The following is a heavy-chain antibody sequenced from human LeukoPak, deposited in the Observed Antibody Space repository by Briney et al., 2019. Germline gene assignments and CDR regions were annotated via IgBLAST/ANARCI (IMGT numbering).Heavy chain of an antibody. CDR3: AKSPNWSFDY. D-gene: IGHD1-1*01. J-gene: IGHJ4*02. CDR2: IIPIFGIA. Sequence: SVKVSCKASGGTFSSYAISWVRQAPGQGLEWMGRIIPIFGIANYAQKFQGRVTITADKSTSTAYMELSSLRSEDTAVYYCAKSPNWSFDYWGQGTLATVSS. V-gene: IGHV1-69*04. CDR1: GGTFSSYA.